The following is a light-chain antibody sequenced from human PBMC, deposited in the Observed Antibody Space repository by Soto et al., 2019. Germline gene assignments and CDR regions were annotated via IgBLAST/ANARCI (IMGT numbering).Light chain of an antibody. CDR2: CAS. Sequence: DTVMTQSPDSLAVSLGERATINCKSSQSVLYSSNNKNYLAWYQQKPGQPPKLLIYCASTRESVVPDRFSGSGSGTDFALTISSLQAEDVAVYYCQQYYSTPPTFGGGTKVEIK. CDR1: QSVLYSSNNKNY. J-gene: IGKJ4*01. V-gene: IGKV4-1*01. CDR3: QQYYSTPPT.